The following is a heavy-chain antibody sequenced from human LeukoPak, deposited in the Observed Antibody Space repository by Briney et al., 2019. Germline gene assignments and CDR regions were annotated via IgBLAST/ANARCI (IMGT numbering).Heavy chain of an antibody. Sequence: ASLKVSCKASGYTFTSYYINWVRQASGQGLEWMGWMNPNSGNTGYAQKFQGRVTMTRNTSISTAYMELSSLRSEDTAVYYCAGVWGYSDNMDVWGKGTTVTVSS. CDR2: MNPNSGNT. V-gene: IGHV1-8*02. D-gene: IGHD5-18*01. CDR1: GYTFTSYY. CDR3: AGVWGYSDNMDV. J-gene: IGHJ6*03.